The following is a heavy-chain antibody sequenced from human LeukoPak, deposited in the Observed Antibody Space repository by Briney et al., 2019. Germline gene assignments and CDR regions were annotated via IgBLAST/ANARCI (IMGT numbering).Heavy chain of an antibody. Sequence: ASVKVSCKASGGTFSSYAISWVRQATGLGLEWMGWMNPNSGNTGYAQKFQGRVTITRNTSISTAYMELSSLRSEDTAVYYCARGFYEYSEAFDIWGQGTMVTVSS. CDR2: MNPNSGNT. CDR1: GGTFSSYA. J-gene: IGHJ3*02. CDR3: ARGFYEYSEAFDI. V-gene: IGHV1-8*03. D-gene: IGHD2/OR15-2a*01.